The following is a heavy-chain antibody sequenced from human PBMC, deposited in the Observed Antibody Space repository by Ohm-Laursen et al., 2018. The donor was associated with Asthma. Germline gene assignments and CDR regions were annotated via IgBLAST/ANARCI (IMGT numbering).Heavy chain of an antibody. J-gene: IGHJ3*02. D-gene: IGHD2-21*02. CDR2: ITFDGSWT. CDR3: ARRDFSGGDPDAAFDI. Sequence: SLRLSCAASGFTFSNAWMSWVRQAPGKGLEWVTIITFDGSWTSYAESVKGRFTISRDNSKSTLYLQMNSLRAEDTAVYFCARRDFSGGDPDAAFDIWGQGTMVTVSS. CDR1: GFTFSNAW. V-gene: IGHV3-30-3*01.